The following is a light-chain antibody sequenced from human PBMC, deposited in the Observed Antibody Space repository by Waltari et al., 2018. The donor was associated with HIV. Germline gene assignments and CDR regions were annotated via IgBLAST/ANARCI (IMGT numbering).Light chain of an antibody. CDR2: GNS. V-gene: IGLV1-40*01. Sequence: QSVLTQPPSVSGAPGQRVTISCTGSSSNIGAGYEVHWYQQLPGTAPKLLIYGNSNRPSGVPDRFSGSKSGTSASLAITGLQAEDEADYYCQSYDSSLSGCVFGGGTKLTVL. CDR3: QSYDSSLSGCV. CDR1: SSNIGAGYE. J-gene: IGLJ3*02.